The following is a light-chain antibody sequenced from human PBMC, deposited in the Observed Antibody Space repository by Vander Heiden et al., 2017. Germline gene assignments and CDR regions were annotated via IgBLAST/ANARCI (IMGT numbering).Light chain of an antibody. CDR2: TNN. CDR1: SSNIGRNT. Sequence: QSVLTPPPSASVTPGQRVTISCSGSSSNIGRNTVIWYQQLPGTAPKLLIYTNNERPSGVPDRFSGSKSGTSASLAISGLQSEDEADYYCAAWDDNLNGVVFGGGTKLTVL. J-gene: IGLJ2*01. CDR3: AAWDDNLNGVV. V-gene: IGLV1-44*01.